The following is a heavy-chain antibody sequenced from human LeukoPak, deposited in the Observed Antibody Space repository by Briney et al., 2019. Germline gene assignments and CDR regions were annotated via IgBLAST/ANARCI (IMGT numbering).Heavy chain of an antibody. CDR2: IYYSGIT. CDR3: ARDKYCSITSGSPLFDY. V-gene: IGHV4-59*01. J-gene: IGHJ4*02. D-gene: IGHD2-2*01. CDR1: GGSISSYH. Sequence: LETLSLTCTVSGGSISSYHWSWMRQPPGKGLEWIGYIYYSGITNYNPSLKSRVTISVDTSKNQFSLKLSSLTAADTAVYYCARDKYCSITSGSPLFDYWGQGTLVTVSS.